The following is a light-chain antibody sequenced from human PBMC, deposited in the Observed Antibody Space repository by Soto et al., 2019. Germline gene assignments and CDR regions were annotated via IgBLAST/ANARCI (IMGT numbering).Light chain of an antibody. V-gene: IGKV1-5*01. CDR1: QSISSW. CDR2: DAS. Sequence: DIQMTQSPSTLSASVGDRVSITCRASQSISSWLAWYQQKPGKAPKLLIYDASSLESGVPSRFSGSGSGTEFTLTISSLQPDDSATYYCQPYNSYSRTFGQGTKVDIK. J-gene: IGKJ1*01. CDR3: QPYNSYSRT.